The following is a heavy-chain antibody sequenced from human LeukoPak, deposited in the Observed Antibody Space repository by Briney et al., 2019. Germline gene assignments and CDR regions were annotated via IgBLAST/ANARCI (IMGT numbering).Heavy chain of an antibody. J-gene: IGHJ6*03. CDR1: GGSLSSYY. D-gene: IGHD5-12*01. V-gene: IGHV4-4*07. CDR2: IYTSGST. CDR3: ARDISGYDHFYYYYYMDV. Sequence: SETLSLTCTVSGGSLSSYYWSWIRQPAGKGLEWIGRIYTSGSTNYNPSLKSRVTMSVDTSKNQFSLKLSSVTAADTAVYYCARDISGYDHFYYYYYMDVWGKGTTVTVSS.